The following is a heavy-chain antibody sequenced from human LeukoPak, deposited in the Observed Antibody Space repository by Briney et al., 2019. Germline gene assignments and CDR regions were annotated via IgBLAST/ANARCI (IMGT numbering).Heavy chain of an antibody. J-gene: IGHJ3*02. CDR3: AGAVAYCGGDCYYSAFDI. V-gene: IGHV4-59*01. D-gene: IGHD2-21*02. CDR1: GGSISSYY. Sequence: SETLSLTCTVSGGSISSYYWSGIRQPPGKGLEWIGYIYYSGSTNYNPSLKSRVTISVDTSKNQFSLKLSSVTAADTAVYYCAGAVAYCGGDCYYSAFDIWGQGTMVTVSS. CDR2: IYYSGST.